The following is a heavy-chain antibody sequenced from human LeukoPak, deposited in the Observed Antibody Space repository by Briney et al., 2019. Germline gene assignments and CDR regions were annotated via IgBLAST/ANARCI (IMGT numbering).Heavy chain of an antibody. D-gene: IGHD1-1*01. CDR2: IYYTGTT. Sequence: SETLSLTCTVSGGSMNINNYYWAWIRQSPGKGLEWLGSIYYTGTTYYNPSLDHRVTISVDTSKNQFSLKLNSVTAADTAVYYCARAVQLERPPPLIGYYYMDVWGKGTTVTVSS. J-gene: IGHJ6*03. V-gene: IGHV4-39*07. CDR3: ARAVQLERPPPLIGYYYMDV. CDR1: GGSMNINNYY.